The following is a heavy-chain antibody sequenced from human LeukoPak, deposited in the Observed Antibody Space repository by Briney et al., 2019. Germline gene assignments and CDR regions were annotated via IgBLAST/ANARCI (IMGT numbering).Heavy chain of an antibody. D-gene: IGHD6-13*01. CDR2: INPNSGGT. CDR1: GYTFTGYY. CDR3: ASPPPYSSSWIRNYYYYYMDV. Sequence: GASVKVSCKASGYTFTGYYMHWVRQAPGQGLEWMGWINPNSGGTNYAQKFQGRVTMTRDTSISTAYMELSSLRSEDTAVYYCASPPPYSSSWIRNYYYYYMDVWGKGTTVTVSS. J-gene: IGHJ6*03. V-gene: IGHV1-2*02.